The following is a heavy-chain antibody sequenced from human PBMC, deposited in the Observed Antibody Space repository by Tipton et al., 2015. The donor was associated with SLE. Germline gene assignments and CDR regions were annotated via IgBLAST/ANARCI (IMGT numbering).Heavy chain of an antibody. D-gene: IGHD6-6*01. CDR2: INHSGST. J-gene: IGHJ6*03. V-gene: IGHV4-34*01. CDR1: GGSFSGYY. Sequence: TLSLTCAVYGGSFSGYYWSWIRQPPGKGLDWIGEINHSGSTNYNPSLKSRVTISVDTSKSQFSLKLSSVTAADTAVYYCARSRYSSSSYYYYYMDVWGKGTTVTVSS. CDR3: ARSRYSSSSYYYYYMDV.